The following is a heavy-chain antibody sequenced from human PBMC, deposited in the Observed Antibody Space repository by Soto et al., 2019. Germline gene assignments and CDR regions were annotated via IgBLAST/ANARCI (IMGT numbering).Heavy chain of an antibody. CDR1: GYTFTSYG. Sequence: ASVKVSCKASGYTFTSYGISWVRQAPGQGLEWMGWISAYNGNTNYAQKLQGRVTMTTDTSTSTAYMELRSLRSDDTAVYYCARVIEQWLVPAYYYYMDVWDKGTTVTVSS. J-gene: IGHJ6*03. CDR3: ARVIEQWLVPAYYYYMDV. D-gene: IGHD6-19*01. CDR2: ISAYNGNT. V-gene: IGHV1-18*01.